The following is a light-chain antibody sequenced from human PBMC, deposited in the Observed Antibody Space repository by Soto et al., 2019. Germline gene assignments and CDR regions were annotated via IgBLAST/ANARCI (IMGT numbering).Light chain of an antibody. CDR1: SSDVGGYNY. CDR3: SSYTGTSTPYV. V-gene: IGLV2-14*01. Sequence: QSALTQPASVSGSPGQSITISCTGTSSDVGGYNYVSWYQRHPGKAPKLMIYEVSNRPSGVSNRFSGSKSGNTASLTISGLQAEDEADYYCSSYTGTSTPYVFGTGTKVTV. J-gene: IGLJ1*01. CDR2: EVS.